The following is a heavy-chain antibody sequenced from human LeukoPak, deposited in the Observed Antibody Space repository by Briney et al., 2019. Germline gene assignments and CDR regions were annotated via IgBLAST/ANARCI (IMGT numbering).Heavy chain of an antibody. D-gene: IGHD6-19*01. V-gene: IGHV3-7*01. CDR1: GFTFSAYF. J-gene: IGHJ4*02. CDR2: IKEDGSEK. Sequence: PGGSLRLSCAASGFTFSAYFITWVRQAAGKGLEWVASIKEDGSEKYYVDSVEGRLTISRDNDQTSMFLQMNSLRVEDTYMYYCAKTAVAGWAAPFDYWGQGILVTVSS. CDR3: AKTAVAGWAAPFDY.